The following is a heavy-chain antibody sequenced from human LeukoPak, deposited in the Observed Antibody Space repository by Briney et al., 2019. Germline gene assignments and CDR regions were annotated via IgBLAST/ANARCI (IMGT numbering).Heavy chain of an antibody. J-gene: IGHJ4*02. D-gene: IGHD4-23*01. V-gene: IGHV3-23*01. CDR1: GFTFSSYA. CDR3: ARDGGSKDFDY. Sequence: GGSLRLSCAASGFTFSSYAMHCIRQAPGKGLEWVSTISGSDGDTYYADSVKGRFTISRDNSKNTLYLQMNSLRAEDTAVYYCARDGGSKDFDYWGQGTLVTVSS. CDR2: ISGSDGDT.